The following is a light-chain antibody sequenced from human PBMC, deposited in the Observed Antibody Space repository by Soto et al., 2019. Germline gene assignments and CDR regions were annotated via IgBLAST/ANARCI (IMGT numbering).Light chain of an antibody. CDR2: DDI. V-gene: IGLV1-40*01. J-gene: IGLJ3*02. CDR1: SSNIGAGYD. Sequence: QPVLTQPPSVSGAPGQRVSISCTGSSSNIGAGYDVHWYQQLPGRAPKLLIFDDINRPSGVPDRFSGSKSGTSASLAITGLQAEDEADYYCQSYDSSLSGVVFGGGTKVTVL. CDR3: QSYDSSLSGVV.